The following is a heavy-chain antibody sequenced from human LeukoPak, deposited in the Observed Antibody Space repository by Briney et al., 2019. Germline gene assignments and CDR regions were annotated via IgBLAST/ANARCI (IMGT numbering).Heavy chain of an antibody. J-gene: IGHJ4*02. Sequence: SETLSLTCTVSGGSISSSSYYWSWIRQPPGKGLEWIGYIYYSGSTNYNPSLKSRVTISVDTSKNQFSLKLSSVTAADTAVYYCARDFFHYDSSEDYWGQGTLVTVSS. CDR3: ARDFFHYDSSEDY. CDR2: IYYSGST. D-gene: IGHD3-22*01. V-gene: IGHV4-61*01. CDR1: GGSISSSSYY.